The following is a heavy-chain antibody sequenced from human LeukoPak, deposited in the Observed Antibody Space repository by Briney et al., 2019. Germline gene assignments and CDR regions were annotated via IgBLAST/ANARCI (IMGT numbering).Heavy chain of an antibody. D-gene: IGHD2-2*01. CDR1: GFTFSDYY. Sequence: GGSLRLSCAASGFTFSDYYMSWIRQAPGKGLEWVSYISSSGSTIYYADSVKGRFTISRDNAKNSLYLQMNSLRAEDTAVYYCAREIVVVPAAVGWVDYWGQGTLVTVSS. V-gene: IGHV3-11*01. CDR2: ISSSGSTI. CDR3: AREIVVVPAAVGWVDY. J-gene: IGHJ4*02.